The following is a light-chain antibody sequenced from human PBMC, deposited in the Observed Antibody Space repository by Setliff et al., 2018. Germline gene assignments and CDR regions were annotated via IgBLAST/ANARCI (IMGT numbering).Light chain of an antibody. CDR1: QDISNF. Sequence: DIQLTQFPSFLSASVGDRVIITCRASQDISNFLAWYQQKPGKAPKILIWGASNLQSGVPSRFSGGRSGTEFTLTINILQPEDFAIYYCQQLNSFPLTFGGGTKVDIK. J-gene: IGKJ4*01. V-gene: IGKV1-9*01. CDR3: QQLNSFPLT. CDR2: GAS.